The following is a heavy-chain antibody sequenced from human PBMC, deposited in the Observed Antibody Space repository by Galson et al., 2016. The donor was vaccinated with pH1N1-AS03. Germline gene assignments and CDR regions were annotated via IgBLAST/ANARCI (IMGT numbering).Heavy chain of an antibody. J-gene: IGHJ4*02. CDR2: IKSKTDGGTR. Sequence: SLRLSCAASGLTFRYAWMSWVRQAPGKGLEWVGRIKSKTDGGTRDFAAPVEGRFTSSSDDPKNMLYLQMNSLKTEESAMYYCTKEGYGDYFDYWGQGTLFTVSS. CDR3: TKEGYGDYFDY. CDR1: GLTFRYAW. V-gene: IGHV3-15*01. D-gene: IGHD4-17*01.